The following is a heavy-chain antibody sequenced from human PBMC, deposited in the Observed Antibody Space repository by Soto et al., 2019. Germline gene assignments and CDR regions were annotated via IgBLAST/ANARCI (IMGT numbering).Heavy chain of an antibody. J-gene: IGHJ6*03. V-gene: IGHV3-30*18. D-gene: IGHD3-16*01. Sequence: QVQLVESGGGVVQPGRSLRLSCAASGFTFSSYGMHWVRQAPGKGLEWVAVISYDGSNKYYADSVKGRFTISRDDSKNTLYLQMNSLRAEDTVVYYCAKDYGSYYYSYYMDVWGKGTTVTVSS. CDR3: AKDYGSYYYSYYMDV. CDR2: ISYDGSNK. CDR1: GFTFSSYG.